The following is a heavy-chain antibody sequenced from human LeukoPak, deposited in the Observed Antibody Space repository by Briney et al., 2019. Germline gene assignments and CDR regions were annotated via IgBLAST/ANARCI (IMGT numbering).Heavy chain of an antibody. V-gene: IGHV1-46*01. J-gene: IGHJ4*02. CDR3: ARGGPQWLVLRKSFYFDS. CDR2: ISPSGGGT. CDR1: GYTFTSYY. Sequence: GASVKVSCKSSGYTFTSYYIHWVRQAPGQGLEWMGIISPSGGGTGYAQNFQGRVTMTRDTSTSTVYMELSSLRSEDTAVYFCARGGPQWLVLRKSFYFDSWGQGTLVTVSS. D-gene: IGHD6-19*01.